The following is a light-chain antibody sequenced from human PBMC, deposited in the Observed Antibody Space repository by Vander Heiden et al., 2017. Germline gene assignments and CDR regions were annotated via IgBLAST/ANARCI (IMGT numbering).Light chain of an antibody. Sequence: SALTQPAFAPGSPSLSITISCTGTSSDVGGYNYVSWYQQHPGKAPKLMIYEVSNRPSGVSNRFSGSKSGNTASLTISGLQAEDEADYYCSSYTSSSTRVFGTGTKVTVL. CDR2: EVS. V-gene: IGLV2-14*01. CDR1: SSDVGGYNY. J-gene: IGLJ1*01. CDR3: SSYTSSSTRV.